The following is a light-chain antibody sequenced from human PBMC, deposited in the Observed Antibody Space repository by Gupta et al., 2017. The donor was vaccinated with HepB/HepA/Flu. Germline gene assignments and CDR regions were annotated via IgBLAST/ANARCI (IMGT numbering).Light chain of an antibody. CDR3: AAWDDSLNGPL. CDR1: SSNIGSNT. J-gene: IGLJ2*01. V-gene: IGLV1-44*01. CDR2: SNN. Sequence: GQRVTISCSGSSSNIGSNTVHWYQQLPGTAPKLLIYSNNQRPSGVPDRFSGSKSGTSASLAISGLQSEDEADYYCAAWDDSLNGPLFGGGTKLTVL.